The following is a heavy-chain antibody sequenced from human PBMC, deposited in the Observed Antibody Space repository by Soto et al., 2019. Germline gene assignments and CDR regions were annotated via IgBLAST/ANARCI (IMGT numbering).Heavy chain of an antibody. Sequence: SETLSLTCSVSGGSINSHYWNWIRESPGKGLEWIGYIYYSGGTNYNPSLKSRVTISVDRSKNQLSLQLTSVTAADTAVYYCVSAGRWFGELGYYGLDVWGPGKPGTVSS. CDR2: IYYSGGT. V-gene: IGHV4-59*11. J-gene: IGHJ6*02. CDR3: VSAGRWFGELGYYGLDV. D-gene: IGHD3-10*01. CDR1: GGSINSHY.